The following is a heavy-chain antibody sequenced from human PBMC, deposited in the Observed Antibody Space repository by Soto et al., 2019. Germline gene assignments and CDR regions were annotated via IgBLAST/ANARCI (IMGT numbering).Heavy chain of an antibody. D-gene: IGHD2-2*01. V-gene: IGHV3-21*06. CDR1: GFTFSDEN. Sequence: GALRLSCSASGFTFSDENMSWVRQVPGKGLEWVSGISGGGSYIFYADSVQGRFSISRDNPKNSLFLEMNSLRVEDTAVYYCARDSDCHSTSCFFPPHVWGQGTTVTVSS. CDR2: ISGGGSYI. J-gene: IGHJ6*02. CDR3: ARDSDCHSTSCFFPPHV.